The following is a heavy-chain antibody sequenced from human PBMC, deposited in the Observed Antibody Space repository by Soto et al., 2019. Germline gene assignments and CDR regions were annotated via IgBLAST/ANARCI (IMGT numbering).Heavy chain of an antibody. J-gene: IGHJ5*02. Sequence: EMLLVESGGGLVQPGGSLRLSWVASGFTFSGYWMSWVRQAPGKGLEWVANINRDGSEEHYVDSVKGRFTISRDNAKNSVYLQMDSLRGDDSAVYYCARDPGPRSASIRGLGWFDPWGQGTLVTVSS. V-gene: IGHV3-7*03. CDR3: ARDPGPRSASIRGLGWFDP. CDR1: GFTFSGYW. D-gene: IGHD2-2*01. CDR2: INRDGSEE.